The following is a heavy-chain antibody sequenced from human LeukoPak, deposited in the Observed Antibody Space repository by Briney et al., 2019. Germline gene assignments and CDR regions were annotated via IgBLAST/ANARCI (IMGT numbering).Heavy chain of an antibody. CDR1: GFTFSSYA. J-gene: IGHJ3*02. D-gene: IGHD3-22*01. CDR3: AKAYRYYYDSSGYYYEDAFDI. Sequence: GGSLRLSCAASGFTFSSYAVSWVRQAPGKGLEWVSAISGSGGSTYYADSVKGRFTISRDNSKNTLYLQMNSLRAEDTAVYYCAKAYRYYYDSSGYYYEDAFDIWGQGTMVTVSS. CDR2: ISGSGGST. V-gene: IGHV3-23*01.